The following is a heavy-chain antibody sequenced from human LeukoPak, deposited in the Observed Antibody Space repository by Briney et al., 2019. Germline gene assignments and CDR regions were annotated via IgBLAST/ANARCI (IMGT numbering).Heavy chain of an antibody. V-gene: IGHV4-59*12. D-gene: IGHD6-13*01. CDR2: FYYSGDT. Sequence: SETLSLTCNVSGDSIRGFYWGWIRQPPGKGLEWIGYFYYSGDTNYNPALESRVIISVDTSKYQFSLKLSSVTAADTAVYYCARDPDALNIAAAGDVDYWGQGTLVTVSS. CDR1: GDSIRGFY. J-gene: IGHJ4*02. CDR3: ARDPDALNIAAAGDVDY.